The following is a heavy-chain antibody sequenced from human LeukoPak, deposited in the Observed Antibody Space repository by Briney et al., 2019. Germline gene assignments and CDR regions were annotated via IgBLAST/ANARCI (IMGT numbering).Heavy chain of an antibody. Sequence: SETLSLTCAVSGGSFSGYYWSWIRQPPGKGLEWIGEINHSGSTNYNPSLKSRVTISVDTSKNQFSLKLSSVTAADTAVYYCARQRVNYYDSSGYPHFDYWGQGTLVTVSS. V-gene: IGHV4-34*01. J-gene: IGHJ4*02. CDR3: ARQRVNYYDSSGYPHFDY. D-gene: IGHD3-22*01. CDR2: INHSGST. CDR1: GGSFSGYY.